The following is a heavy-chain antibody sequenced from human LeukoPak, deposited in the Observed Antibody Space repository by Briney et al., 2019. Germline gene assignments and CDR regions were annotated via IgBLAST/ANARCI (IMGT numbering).Heavy chain of an antibody. CDR3: ARSRESDYDFWSGHNYYYDLDV. D-gene: IGHD3-3*01. Sequence: GASVKVSCKASGYTFTSYAISWVRQAPGQGLEWMGGIIPIFGTANYAQKFQGRVTITADKSTSTAYMELSSLRSDDTAVYYCARSRESDYDFWSGHNYYYDLDVWGEGTTVTVSS. CDR1: GYTFTSYA. CDR2: IIPIFGTA. J-gene: IGHJ6*03. V-gene: IGHV1-69*06.